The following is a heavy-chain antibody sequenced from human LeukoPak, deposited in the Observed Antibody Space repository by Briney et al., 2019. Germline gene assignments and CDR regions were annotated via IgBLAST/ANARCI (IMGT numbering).Heavy chain of an antibody. J-gene: IGHJ3*02. Sequence: GGPLRLSCAASGFNFSSYSMNWVRQAPGKGLQWISYISASSSTISYADSVKGRFTISRDNARNSLYLQMNSLRDEDTAVYYCARDEAYAFDIWGQGTMVTVSS. CDR1: GFNFSSYS. CDR3: ARDEAYAFDI. V-gene: IGHV3-48*02. CDR2: ISASSSTI.